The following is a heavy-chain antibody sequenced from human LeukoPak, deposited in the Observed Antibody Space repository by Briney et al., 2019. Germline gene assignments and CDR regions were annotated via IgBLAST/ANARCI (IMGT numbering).Heavy chain of an antibody. Sequence: PGGSLRLSCAASGFTFSSYGMHWVRQAPGKGLEWVAVISYDGSNKYYADSVKGRFTISRDNSKSTLYLQMNSLRAEDTAVYYCAKEYRVVPAAIKGGYYCGMDVWGQGTTVTVSS. CDR1: GFTFSSYG. V-gene: IGHV3-30*18. CDR3: AKEYRVVPAAIKGGYYCGMDV. J-gene: IGHJ6*02. CDR2: ISYDGSNK. D-gene: IGHD2-2*01.